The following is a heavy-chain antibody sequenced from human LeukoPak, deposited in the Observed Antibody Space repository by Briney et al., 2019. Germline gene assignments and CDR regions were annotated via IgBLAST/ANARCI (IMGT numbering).Heavy chain of an antibody. CDR2: IIPIFDTA. CDR1: GGTFSSYA. Sequence: SVKVSCKASGGTFSSYAISWVRQAPGQGLEWMGGIIPIFDTANYAQKFQGRVTITADESMSTAYMELSSLRSEDTAVYYCARGVAAYYYYGVDVWGQGTTVTVSS. CDR3: ARGVAAYYYYGVDV. J-gene: IGHJ6*02. V-gene: IGHV1-69*13. D-gene: IGHD2-15*01.